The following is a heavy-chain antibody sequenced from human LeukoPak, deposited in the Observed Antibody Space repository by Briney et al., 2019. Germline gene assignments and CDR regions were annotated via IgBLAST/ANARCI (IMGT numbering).Heavy chain of an antibody. J-gene: IGHJ5*02. CDR1: GGSFSGYY. CDR3: ARATLLWFGELSFIHKHNWFDP. V-gene: IGHV4-34*01. D-gene: IGHD3-10*01. CDR2: INHSGST. Sequence: PSETLSLTCAVYGGSFSGYYWSWIRQPPGKGLEWIGEINHSGSTNYNPSLKSRVTISVDTSENQFSLKLSSVTAADTAVYYCARATLLWFGELSFIHKHNWFDPWGQGTLVTVSS.